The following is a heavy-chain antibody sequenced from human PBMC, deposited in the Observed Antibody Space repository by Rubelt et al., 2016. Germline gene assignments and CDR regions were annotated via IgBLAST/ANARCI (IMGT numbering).Heavy chain of an antibody. J-gene: IGHJ5*02. V-gene: IGHV5-10-1*03. Sequence: EVQLVQSGAEVKKPGESLRISCKGSGYNFTTYWISWVRQTPGKGLEWMGRIDPSDSYTNYSPSFQGHVTISADKSISTAYLQLSSLKASDTAMYYCARHVNHNWFDPWGQGTLVTVSS. CDR2: IDPSDSYT. D-gene: IGHD1-14*01. CDR3: ARHVNHNWFDP. CDR1: GYNFTTYW.